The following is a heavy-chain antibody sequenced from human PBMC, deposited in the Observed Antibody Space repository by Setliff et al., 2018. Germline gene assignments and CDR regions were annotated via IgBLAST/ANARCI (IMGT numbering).Heavy chain of an antibody. CDR2: IGGRGIST. D-gene: IGHD6-13*01. Sequence: ETLSLSCAASGFTFGDFAMTWVRQAPGKGLEWVSGIGGRGISTYYADSVKGRFIISRDNAKNSLYLQMNSLRAEDTAVYYCASAGHSGSWFPFDAFHIWGQGTMVTVSS. V-gene: IGHV3-23*01. CDR3: ASAGHSGSWFPFDAFHI. CDR1: GFTFGDFA. J-gene: IGHJ3*02.